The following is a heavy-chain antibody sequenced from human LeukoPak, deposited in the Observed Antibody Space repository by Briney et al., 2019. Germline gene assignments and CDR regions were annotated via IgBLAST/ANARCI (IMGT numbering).Heavy chain of an antibody. Sequence: GESLKISCKGSGYSFTSYWIGWVRQMPGKGLEWMGIIYPGDSDTRYSPSFQGQVTISADKSISTAYLQWSSLKASDAAMCYCARHFNNYYDSSGYYFDPWGQGTLVTVSS. CDR1: GYSFTSYW. CDR3: ARHFNNYYDSSGYYFDP. V-gene: IGHV5-51*01. CDR2: IYPGDSDT. D-gene: IGHD3-22*01. J-gene: IGHJ5*02.